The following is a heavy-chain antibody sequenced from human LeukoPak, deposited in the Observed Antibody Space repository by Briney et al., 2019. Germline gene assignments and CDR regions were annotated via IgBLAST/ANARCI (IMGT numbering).Heavy chain of an antibody. D-gene: IGHD5-12*01. CDR3: ARASYSGYELGWFDP. CDR2: GDT. J-gene: IGHJ5*02. Sequence: GDTYYADSVKGRFTISRDTSKNTVYLQMNSLRVEDSAVYYCARASYSGYELGWFDPWGRGTLVTVSS. V-gene: IGHV3-66*01.